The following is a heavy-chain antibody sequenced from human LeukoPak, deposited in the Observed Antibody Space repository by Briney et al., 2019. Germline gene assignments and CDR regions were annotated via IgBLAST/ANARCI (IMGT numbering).Heavy chain of an antibody. J-gene: IGHJ5*02. D-gene: IGHD2-21*02. V-gene: IGHV1-69*06. Sequence: GASVKVSCKASGYTFTSYGISWVRQAPGQGLEWMGGIMPIFGTANYAQKFQGRVTITADKSTSTAYMELSSLRSEDTAVYYCAREYCGGDCYPAVYWFDPWGQGTLVTVSS. CDR1: GYTFTSYG. CDR2: IMPIFGTA. CDR3: AREYCGGDCYPAVYWFDP.